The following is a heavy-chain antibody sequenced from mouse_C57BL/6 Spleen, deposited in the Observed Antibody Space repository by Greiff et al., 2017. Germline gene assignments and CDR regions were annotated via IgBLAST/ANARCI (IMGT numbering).Heavy chain of an antibody. CDR3: ASGYYGLYAMDY. D-gene: IGHD1-1*01. CDR2: ISYSGST. J-gene: IGHJ4*01. V-gene: IGHV3-1*01. CDR1: GYSITSGYD. Sequence: EVQLQESGPGMVKPSQSLSLTCTVTGYSITSGYDWHWIRHFPGNKLEWMGYISYSGSTNYNPSLKSRISITHDTSKNHFFLKLNSVTTEDTATYYCASGYYGLYAMDYWGQGTSVTVSS.